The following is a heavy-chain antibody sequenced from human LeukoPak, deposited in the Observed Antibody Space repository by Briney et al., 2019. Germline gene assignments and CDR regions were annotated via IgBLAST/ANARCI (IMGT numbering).Heavy chain of an antibody. Sequence: PSETLSLTCTVSGGSISSSSYYWGWIRQPPGEGLEWLGTMHYSGSTYYSPSLKSRVTISLDTSKNQFSLKLSSVTAADTAVYYCAREGSSSCFDYWGQGTLVTVSS. V-gene: IGHV4-39*02. D-gene: IGHD6-13*01. J-gene: IGHJ4*02. CDR1: GGSISSSSYY. CDR2: MHYSGST. CDR3: AREGSSSCFDY.